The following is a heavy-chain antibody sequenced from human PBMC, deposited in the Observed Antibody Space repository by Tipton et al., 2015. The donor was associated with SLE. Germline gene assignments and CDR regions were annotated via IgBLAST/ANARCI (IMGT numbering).Heavy chain of an antibody. D-gene: IGHD4-17*01. Sequence: TLSLTCTVSGDSITSGSYYWTRIRQPAGRGLEWIGRIYPFGNTIYNPSLKSRATMSIDTSKNQFSLKLTSVTAADTALYYCARLIGAYDSNFDYWGPGTLVTVSS. J-gene: IGHJ4*02. CDR3: ARLIGAYDSNFDY. CDR2: IYPFGNT. V-gene: IGHV4-61*02. CDR1: GDSITSGSYY.